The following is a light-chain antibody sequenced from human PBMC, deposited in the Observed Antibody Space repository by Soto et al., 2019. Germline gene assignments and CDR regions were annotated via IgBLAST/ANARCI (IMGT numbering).Light chain of an antibody. CDR2: DAS. J-gene: IGKJ1*01. V-gene: IGKV1-5*01. Sequence: DIQMTQSPSTLSASVGDRVTITCRASQSISSWLAWYQQKPGKARKLLIYDASSLESGVPSRFSGSGSGTEFTLTITSLQPEDFATYYCLQHDTYPRTFGQGTKVDIK. CDR3: LQHDTYPRT. CDR1: QSISSW.